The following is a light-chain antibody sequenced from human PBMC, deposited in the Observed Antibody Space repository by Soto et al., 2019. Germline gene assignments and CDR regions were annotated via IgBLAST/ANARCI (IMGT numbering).Light chain of an antibody. CDR1: SSDVGGYEY. CDR2: EVS. V-gene: IGLV2-14*01. Sequence: QSALTQPASVSGSPGQSITISCTGGSSDVGGYEYVSWYQHHPGKAPKLIIYEVSHRPSGVSDRFSASKFGNTASLTISGLQAEDEADYYCSSHTSTRTLYVFGTGTKGTVL. J-gene: IGLJ1*01. CDR3: SSHTSTRTLYV.